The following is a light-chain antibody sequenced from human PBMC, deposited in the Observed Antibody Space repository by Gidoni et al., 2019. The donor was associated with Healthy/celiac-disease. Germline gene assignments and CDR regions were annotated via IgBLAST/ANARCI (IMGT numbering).Light chain of an antibody. V-gene: IGKV3-11*01. CDR2: DAS. Sequence: EIVLTQSPATLSLSPGERATLSCRASQSVSSYLAWYQQKPGQAPRLLIYDASNRATGIPARFSGSGSGTDFTLTISSLEPEDCAVYYCQQRSNSPTFGQGTRLEIK. CDR1: QSVSSY. J-gene: IGKJ5*01. CDR3: QQRSNSPT.